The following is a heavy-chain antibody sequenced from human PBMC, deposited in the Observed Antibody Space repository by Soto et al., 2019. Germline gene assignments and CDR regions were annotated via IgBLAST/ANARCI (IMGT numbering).Heavy chain of an antibody. CDR3: ARGSSYCIAARPPFDY. J-gene: IGHJ4*02. V-gene: IGHV3-48*04. D-gene: IGHD6-6*01. CDR1: GFTFRSFA. Sequence: PGGSLRLSCAASGFTFRSFAMSWVRQPPGKGLEWVSSISSSSTIYYADSVKGRFTISRDNAKNSLYLQMNSLRAEDTAVYYCARGSSYCIAARPPFDYWGQGTLVTVSS. CDR2: ISSSSTI.